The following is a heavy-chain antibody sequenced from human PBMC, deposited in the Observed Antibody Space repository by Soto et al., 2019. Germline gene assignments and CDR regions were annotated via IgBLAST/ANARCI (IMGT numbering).Heavy chain of an antibody. D-gene: IGHD5-12*01. CDR2: TYYRSKWYN. CDR3: ATDNGLRDAFDI. J-gene: IGHJ3*02. V-gene: IGHV6-1*01. Sequence: SQTLALTCAISGDSVSSDTAASNWISPPPSRCLEWLGRTYYRSKWYNDYAVSVKSRITINPHTSKNQFSLHLNSVTPEYSAVYYCATDNGLRDAFDIWGQGTMVTVSS. CDR1: GDSVSSDTAA.